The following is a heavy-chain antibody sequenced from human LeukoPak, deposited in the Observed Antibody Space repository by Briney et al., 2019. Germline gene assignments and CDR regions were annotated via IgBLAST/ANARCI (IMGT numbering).Heavy chain of an antibody. V-gene: IGHV3-11*06. CDR3: ARGGTGAFDY. Sequence: GGSLRLACTASGFSFSDYYMSWIRQAPGKGLEWISYISSRSTYISDADSAKGRFTISRDNAKNLLFLQMNSLRVEDTALYYCARGGTGAFDYWGQGILVTVSS. D-gene: IGHD2-8*02. CDR2: ISSRSTYI. CDR1: GFSFSDYY. J-gene: IGHJ4*02.